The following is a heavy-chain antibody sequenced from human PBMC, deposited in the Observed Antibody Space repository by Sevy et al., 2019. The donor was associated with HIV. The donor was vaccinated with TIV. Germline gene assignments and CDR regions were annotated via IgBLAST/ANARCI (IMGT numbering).Heavy chain of an antibody. CDR3: AKDRVSGTYYTGDFDY. CDR1: GFTFSTYA. V-gene: IGHV3-23*01. D-gene: IGHD3-10*01. CDR2: ITISGGGT. Sequence: GGSLRLSCAASGFTFSTYAMTWVRQAPGKGLEWVSVITISGGGTYYADSVKGRFTISRDNSKNNLYLQMNSLRAEDTAVHYCAKDRVSGTYYTGDFDYWGQGTLVTVSS. J-gene: IGHJ4*02.